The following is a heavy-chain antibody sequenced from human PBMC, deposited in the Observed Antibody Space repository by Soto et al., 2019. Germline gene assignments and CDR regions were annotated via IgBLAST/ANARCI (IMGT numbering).Heavy chain of an antibody. CDR1: GGSVSSSGSY. V-gene: IGHV4-39*01. CDR3: ARRYFYGSGKYGLDV. D-gene: IGHD3-10*01. CDR2: ISYSGST. J-gene: IGHJ6*02. Sequence: SETLSLTCTVSGGSVSSSGSYWGWIRQPPGKGLEWIGTISYSGSTYYSPSLKSRVTISVDTSKSQFSLKLSSVTAADTAVYYCARRYFYGSGKYGLDVWGQGTAVTVSS.